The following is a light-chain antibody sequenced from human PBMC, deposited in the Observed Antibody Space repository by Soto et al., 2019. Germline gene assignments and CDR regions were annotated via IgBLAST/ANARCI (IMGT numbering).Light chain of an antibody. V-gene: IGKV3-11*01. CDR3: LHRMNWPLT. Sequence: VLTQSPVTLSLSPGDRATLSCRASESVSSYLLWYQQKPGQDPRLLIYDASKRATGIPARFSGSGSETDFTLTISSLEPEDLGVYYCLHRMNWPLTFGQGTRLEIK. J-gene: IGKJ5*01. CDR2: DAS. CDR1: ESVSSY.